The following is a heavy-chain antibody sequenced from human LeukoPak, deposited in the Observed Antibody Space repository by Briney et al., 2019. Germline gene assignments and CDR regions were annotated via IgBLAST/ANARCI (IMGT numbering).Heavy chain of an antibody. Sequence: GGSLRLSCAASGFTLSSYEMNWVRQAPGKGLEWILYISSPGSTIYYADSVKGRFTVSRDNSKNSLYLQMNSLRAEDTAVYYCARDAVGGGIDYWGQGTLVAVSS. CDR1: GFTLSSYE. J-gene: IGHJ4*02. D-gene: IGHD1-26*01. V-gene: IGHV3-48*03. CDR2: ISSPGSTI. CDR3: ARDAVGGGIDY.